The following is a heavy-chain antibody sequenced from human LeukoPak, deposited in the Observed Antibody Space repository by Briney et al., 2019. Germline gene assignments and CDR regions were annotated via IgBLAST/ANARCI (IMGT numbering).Heavy chain of an antibody. CDR2: INPSGGST. CDR3: ARGSDIYDPRFDY. J-gene: IGHJ4*02. V-gene: IGHV1-46*01. D-gene: IGHD5-18*01. Sequence: ASVTVSCTASGYIFTSYYMHWGRQAPGQGLEWMGIINPSGGSTSYAQKFQGRVTMTRDTSTITVYMVLSSLRSEDTAVCYCARGSDIYDPRFDYWGQGTLVTVSS. CDR1: GYIFTSYY.